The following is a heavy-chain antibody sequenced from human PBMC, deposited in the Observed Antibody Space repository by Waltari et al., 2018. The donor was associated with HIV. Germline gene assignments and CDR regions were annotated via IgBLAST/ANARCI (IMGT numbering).Heavy chain of an antibody. CDR3: ARPMCIPGATQKGGMDV. J-gene: IGHJ6*02. CDR1: GGSFSGYY. V-gene: IGHV4-34*01. Sequence: VQLQQWGAGLLEPSETLSLTCGVYGGSFSGYYWSWIRQPPGKGLEWIGEINHSGGPNSNPSLKRRVTISLDRSRNHFSLKLTSVTAADTAVYYCARPMCIPGATQKGGMDVWGQGTTVTVSS. CDR2: INHSGGP. D-gene: IGHD1-26*01.